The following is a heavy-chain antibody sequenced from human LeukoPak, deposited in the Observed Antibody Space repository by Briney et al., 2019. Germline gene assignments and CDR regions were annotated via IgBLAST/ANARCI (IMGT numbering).Heavy chain of an antibody. CDR2: INPSGGNT. CDR1: GYSFTSYN. V-gene: IGHV1-46*01. CDR3: ARGIFGVVTTDY. Sequence: ASVKVSCKTSGYSFTSYNLHWVRQAPGQRLEWMGIINPSGGNTNYAQKFQGRVTMTRDMSTSTVYMELSSLRSEDTAVYYCARGIFGVVTTDYWGQGTLVTVSS. D-gene: IGHD3-3*01. J-gene: IGHJ4*02.